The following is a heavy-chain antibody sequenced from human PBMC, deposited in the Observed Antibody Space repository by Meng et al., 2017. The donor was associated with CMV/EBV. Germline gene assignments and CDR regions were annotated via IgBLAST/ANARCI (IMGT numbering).Heavy chain of an antibody. V-gene: IGHV3-74*01. Sequence: ESLKISGAASGFTFSSYWMHWVRQAPGKGLVWVSRINSDGSSTSYADSVKGRFTISRDNAKNTLYLQMNSLRAEDTAVYYCARVHLYNWNYYGMDVWGQGTTVTVSS. CDR1: GFTFSSYW. CDR3: ARVHLYNWNYYGMDV. CDR2: INSDGSST. D-gene: IGHD1-20*01. J-gene: IGHJ6*02.